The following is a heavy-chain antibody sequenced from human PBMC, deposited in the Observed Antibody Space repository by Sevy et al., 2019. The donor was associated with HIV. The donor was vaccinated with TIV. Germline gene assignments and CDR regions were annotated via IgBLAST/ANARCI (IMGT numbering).Heavy chain of an antibody. V-gene: IGHV4-39*01. J-gene: IGHJ5*02. CDR1: GGSISSSSYY. CDR2: IYDSGST. Sequence: SETLSLTCTVSGGSISSSSYYWGWIRQPPGKGLEWIRSIYDSGSTYYNPSLKSRVTISVDTSKNQVSLKLSSVTAADTAVYYCAVITIFGVVTDNWFDPWVQGTRVTVSS. CDR3: AVITIFGVVTDNWFDP. D-gene: IGHD3-3*01.